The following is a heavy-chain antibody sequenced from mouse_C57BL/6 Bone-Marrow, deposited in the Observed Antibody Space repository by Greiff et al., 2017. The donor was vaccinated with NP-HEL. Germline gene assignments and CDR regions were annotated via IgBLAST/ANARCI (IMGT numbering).Heavy chain of an antibody. J-gene: IGHJ4*01. CDR1: GFTFSDYS. CDR3: AREGGLRRRTYAMDY. D-gene: IGHD2-4*01. Sequence: EVKLVESEGGLVQPGSSMKLSCTASGFTFSDYSMAWVRQVPEKGLDWVANINYDGSSTYYLDSLKSRFIIPRDNAKNLPDLQMSSLKSEETATYYCAREGGLRRRTYAMDYWGQGTSVTVSS. CDR2: INYDGSST. V-gene: IGHV5-16*01.